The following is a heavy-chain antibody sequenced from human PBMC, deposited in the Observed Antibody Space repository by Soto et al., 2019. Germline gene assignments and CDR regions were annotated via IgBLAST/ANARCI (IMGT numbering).Heavy chain of an antibody. CDR3: ARGERVGDPMFDY. J-gene: IGHJ4*02. V-gene: IGHV3-21*01. Sequence: PGGSDRHSYVAAGGNFSDYSINWVRQIPGKGLEWVSSLTTTTSTYIHYADSVTGRFTIFRDSTKNSVCLQMDSLKAEDTAIYYCARGERVGDPMFDYWGQGTLVTVSS. D-gene: IGHD4-17*01. CDR1: GGNFSDYS. CDR2: LTTTTSTYI.